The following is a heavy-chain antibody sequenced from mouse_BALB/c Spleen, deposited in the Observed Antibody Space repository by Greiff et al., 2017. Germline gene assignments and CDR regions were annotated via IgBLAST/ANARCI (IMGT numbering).Heavy chain of an antibody. V-gene: IGHV10S3*01. CDR1: GFTFNTNA. J-gene: IGHJ4*01. D-gene: IGHD2-1*01. CDR3: VRDSYGNYAMDY. Sequence: EAGGGLVQPKGSLKLSCAASGFTFNTNAMNWVRQAPGKGLEWVARIRSKSNNYATYYADSVKDRFTISRDDSQSMLYLQMNNLKTEDTAMYYCVRDSYGNYAMDYWGQGTSVTVSS. CDR2: IRSKSNNYAT.